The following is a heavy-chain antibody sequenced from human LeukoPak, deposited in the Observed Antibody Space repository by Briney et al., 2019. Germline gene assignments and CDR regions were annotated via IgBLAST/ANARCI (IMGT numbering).Heavy chain of an antibody. V-gene: IGHV4-34*01. CDR1: GGSFSGYY. J-gene: IGHJ3*02. D-gene: IGHD1-26*01. Sequence: SETLSLTCAVYGGSFSGYYWSWIRQPPGKGLEWIGEINHSGSTNYNPSLKSRVTISVDTSKNQFSLKLSSVTAADTAVYYCASWYSGSYFPDAFDIWGQGTMVTVSS. CDR3: ASWYSGSYFPDAFDI. CDR2: INHSGST.